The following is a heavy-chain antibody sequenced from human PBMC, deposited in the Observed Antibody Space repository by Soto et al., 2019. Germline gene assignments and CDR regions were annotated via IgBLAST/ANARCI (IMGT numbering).Heavy chain of an antibody. D-gene: IGHD3-10*01. CDR3: ARDDGSGSYYNPGYYYGMDV. CDR1: GGTFSSYA. CDR2: IIPIFGTA. J-gene: IGHJ6*02. Sequence: QVQLVQSGAEVKKPGSSVKVSCKASGGTFSSYAISWVRQAPGQGLEWMGGIIPIFGTANYAQKFQGRVTITADESTSTAYMELSSLRSEDTAVYYCARDDGSGSYYNPGYYYGMDVWGQGTTVTVSS. V-gene: IGHV1-69*01.